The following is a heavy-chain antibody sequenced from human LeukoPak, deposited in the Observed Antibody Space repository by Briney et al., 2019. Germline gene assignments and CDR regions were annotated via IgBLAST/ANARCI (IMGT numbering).Heavy chain of an antibody. CDR1: GYTFTSYY. Sequence: ASVKVSCKASGYTFTSYYMHWVRQAPGQGLEWMGIINPSGGSTSYAQKFQGRVTMTRDMSTSTVYMELSSLRSEDTAVYYCASSLGPIYYYFDYWGQGTLVTVSS. CDR2: INPSGGST. D-gene: IGHD7-27*01. CDR3: ASSLGPIYYYFDY. J-gene: IGHJ4*02. V-gene: IGHV1-46*01.